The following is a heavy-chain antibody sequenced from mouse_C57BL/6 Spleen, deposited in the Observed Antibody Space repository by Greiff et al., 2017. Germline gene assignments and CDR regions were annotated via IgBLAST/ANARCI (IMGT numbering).Heavy chain of an antibody. D-gene: IGHD2-4*01. Sequence: VQGVESGAELVKPGASVKISCKASGYAFSSYWMNWVKQRPGKGLEWIGQIYPGDGDTNYNGKFKGKATLTADKSSSTAYMQLSSLTSEDSAVYFCAREGGLRSWFAYWGQGTLVTVSA. CDR3: AREGGLRSWFAY. J-gene: IGHJ3*01. CDR1: GYAFSSYW. V-gene: IGHV1-80*01. CDR2: IYPGDGDT.